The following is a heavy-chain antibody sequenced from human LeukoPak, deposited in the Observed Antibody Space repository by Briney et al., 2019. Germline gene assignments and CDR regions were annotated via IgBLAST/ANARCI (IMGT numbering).Heavy chain of an antibody. CDR1: GFTVSSNY. V-gene: IGHV3-53*04. D-gene: IGHD6-13*01. CDR3: APSGPYSSRLIFDY. J-gene: IGHJ4*02. Sequence: PGGSLRLSCAASGFTVSSNYMSWVRQAPGKGLEWVSVIYSGGSTYYADSVKGRFTISRHNSKNTLYLQMNSLRAADTAVYYCAPSGPYSSRLIFDYWGQGTLVTVSS. CDR2: IYSGGST.